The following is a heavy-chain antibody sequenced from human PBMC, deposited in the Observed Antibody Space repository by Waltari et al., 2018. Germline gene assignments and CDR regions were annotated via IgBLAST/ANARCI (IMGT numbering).Heavy chain of an antibody. CDR2: LHYGGSS. J-gene: IGHJ2*01. Sequence: QLQLQESGPGPVNPSEPLSLTCTVPGVSISTSKYYWGWIRQPPGKGLDWIGSLHYGGSSYFNPSLKSRVTISVDTSKNQFSLKLTSVTAADTAVYYCATLPIPLELWYFDLWGRGTLVTVSS. CDR3: ATLPIPLELWYFDL. D-gene: IGHD1-7*01. CDR1: GVSISTSKYY. V-gene: IGHV4-39*01.